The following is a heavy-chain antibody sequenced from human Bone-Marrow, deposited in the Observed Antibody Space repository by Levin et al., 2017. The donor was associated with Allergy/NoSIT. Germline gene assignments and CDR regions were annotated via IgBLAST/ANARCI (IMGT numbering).Heavy chain of an antibody. CDR2: MFYSGTT. J-gene: IGHJ4*02. CDR3: ARGSRSFGDLYY. V-gene: IGHV4-31*03. CDR1: GGSISSDGYY. Sequence: SETLSLTCTVSGGSISSDGYYWTWIRQHPGKGLEWIGYMFYSGTTSYNPSLKSRLSTSVDTSKNQFSLKLSSVTAADTAAYYCARGSRSFGDLYYWGQGILVTVSA. D-gene: IGHD2-21*01.